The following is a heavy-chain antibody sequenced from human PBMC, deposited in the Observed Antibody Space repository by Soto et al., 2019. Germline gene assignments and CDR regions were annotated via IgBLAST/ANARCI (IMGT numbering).Heavy chain of an antibody. Sequence: SETLSLTCTVSGGSISSYYWSWIRQPPGKGLEWIGYIYYSVSTNYNPSLKSRVTISVDTSKNQFSLKLSSVTAADTAVYYCATDSPDSYGLDYWGQGTLVTVSS. D-gene: IGHD5-18*01. J-gene: IGHJ4*02. CDR3: ATDSPDSYGLDY. CDR2: IYYSVST. CDR1: GGSISSYY. V-gene: IGHV4-59*01.